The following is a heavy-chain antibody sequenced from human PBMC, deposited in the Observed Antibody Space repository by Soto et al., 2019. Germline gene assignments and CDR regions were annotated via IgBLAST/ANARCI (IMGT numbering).Heavy chain of an antibody. V-gene: IGHV1-18*04. CDR3: ARRGAYCSGGTCYHFDY. Sequence: QVHLVQSGAEVKKPGASVKVSCKASGYTFTTYGISWVRQAPGQGLEWMGWISTYNGNTNYEQKLQGRVTLTTDTLTSTAYMELRSLRSDDTSVYYCARRGAYCSGGTCYHFDYWGQGPLVTVSS. D-gene: IGHD2-15*01. CDR2: ISTYNGNT. J-gene: IGHJ4*02. CDR1: GYTFTTYG.